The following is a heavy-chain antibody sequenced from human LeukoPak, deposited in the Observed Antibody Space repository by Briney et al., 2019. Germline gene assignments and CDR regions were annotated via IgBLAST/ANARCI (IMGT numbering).Heavy chain of an antibody. J-gene: IGHJ4*02. CDR1: GGSISSYY. CDR2: IYYSGST. D-gene: IGHD4/OR15-4a*01. CDR3: ARDHEGAYFEY. Sequence: SETLSLTCTVSGGSISSYYWNWIRQPPEKGLEWIGYIYYSGSTNYNPSLKSRVTISVDTSKNQFSLKLSSVTAADTAVYYCARDHEGAYFEYWGQGTLVTVSS. V-gene: IGHV4-59*01.